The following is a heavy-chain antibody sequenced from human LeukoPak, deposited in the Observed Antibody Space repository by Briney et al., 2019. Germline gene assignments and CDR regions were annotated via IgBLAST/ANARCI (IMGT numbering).Heavy chain of an antibody. D-gene: IGHD3-10*01. CDR2: ISYDGSNK. V-gene: IGHV3-30*18. J-gene: IGHJ4*02. CDR1: GFTFSSYA. Sequence: GGSLRLSCAASGFTFSSYAMSWVRQAPGKGLEWVAVISYDGSNKYYADSVKGRFTISRDNSKNTLYLQMNSLRAEDTAVYYCAKDRGDFDYWGQGTLVTVSS. CDR3: AKDRGDFDY.